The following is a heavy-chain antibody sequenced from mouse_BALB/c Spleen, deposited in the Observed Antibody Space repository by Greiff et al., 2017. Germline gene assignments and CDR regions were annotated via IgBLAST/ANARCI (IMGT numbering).Heavy chain of an antibody. CDR3: ARTVYYYGSSYEAMDY. CDR2: ISTYYGNT. D-gene: IGHD1-1*01. CDR1: GYTFTDYA. V-gene: IGHV1-67*01. J-gene: IGHJ4*01. Sequence: QVQLKQSGPELVRPGVSVKISCKGSGYTFTDYAMHWVKQSHAKSLEWIGVISTYYGNTNYNQKFKGKATMTVDKSSSTAYMELARLTSEDSAIYYCARTVYYYGSSYEAMDYWGQGTSVTVSS.